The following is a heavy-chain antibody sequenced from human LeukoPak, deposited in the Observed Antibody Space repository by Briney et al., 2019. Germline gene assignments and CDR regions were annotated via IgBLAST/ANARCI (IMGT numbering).Heavy chain of an antibody. D-gene: IGHD2-21*01. CDR1: GGSISSGGYS. V-gene: IGHV4-31*03. Sequence: PSQTLSLTCTVSGGSISSGGYSWSWIRQHPGKGLEWIGYIYYSGSTYYNPSLKSRVTISVDTSKNQFSLKLSSVTAADTAVYYCARLRDDNGGENYYYYYGMDVWGQGTTVTVSS. J-gene: IGHJ6*02. CDR2: IYYSGST. CDR3: ARLRDDNGGENYYYYYGMDV.